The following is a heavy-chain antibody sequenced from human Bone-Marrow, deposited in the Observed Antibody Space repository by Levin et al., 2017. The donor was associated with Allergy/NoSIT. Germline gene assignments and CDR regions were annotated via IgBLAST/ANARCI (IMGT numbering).Heavy chain of an antibody. V-gene: IGHV3-11*01. CDR3: ARKRGTWLAPPVDF. Sequence: GGSLRLSCTASGFTFSDHYMGWIRQAPGKGLEWVSYISSSGNTIYYIDPGRGRFTISRDTPKNSLYLQLNSLRVEDTALYYCARKRGTWLAPPVDFWGQGTLVTVSS. CDR1: GFTFSDHY. J-gene: IGHJ4*02. CDR2: ISSSGNTI. D-gene: IGHD5-12*01.